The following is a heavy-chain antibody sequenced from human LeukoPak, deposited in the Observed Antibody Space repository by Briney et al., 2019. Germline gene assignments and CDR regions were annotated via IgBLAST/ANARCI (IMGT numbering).Heavy chain of an antibody. D-gene: IGHD2/OR15-2a*01. Sequence: PGGSLRLSCSASGFTFRKYSMHWVRRGPGKGLEYVSAISSNGHTYYADSVKGRFTISRDNSKSTLYLQMSSLRPEDTAVYYCVKDNREEDWFDPWGQGTLVTVSS. CDR2: ISSNGHT. V-gene: IGHV3-64D*09. CDR1: GFTFRKYS. J-gene: IGHJ5*02. CDR3: VKDNREEDWFDP.